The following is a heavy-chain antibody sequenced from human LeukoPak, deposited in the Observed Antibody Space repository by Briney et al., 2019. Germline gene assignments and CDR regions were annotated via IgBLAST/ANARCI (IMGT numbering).Heavy chain of an antibody. CDR2: IIRGLGIS. D-gene: IGHD2-8*01. CDR1: GGTFSSYA. CDR3: ASARQRHCTNGVCPSLTDS. V-gene: IGHV1-69*04. J-gene: IGHJ4*02. Sequence: ASVKVSCKASGGTFSSYAINWVRQAPGQGLEWMGRIIRGLGISNYAQKFQDRVRITADKSTSTTYMELSSLRSEDTAVYYCASARQRHCTNGVCPSLTDSWGQGTQVTVSS.